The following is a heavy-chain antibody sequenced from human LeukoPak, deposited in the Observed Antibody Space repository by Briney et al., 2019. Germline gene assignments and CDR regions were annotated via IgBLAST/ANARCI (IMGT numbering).Heavy chain of an antibody. Sequence: GGSLRLSCAASGFNFSDYAMHWVRQAPGKGLDWVAVVSYDGRITYYADSVEGRFTISRDKSKSTLYLQMNNLRSDDTAIYYCACDYWGQGTLVTVSS. J-gene: IGHJ4*02. CDR2: VSYDGRIT. V-gene: IGHV3-30*04. CDR3: ACDY. CDR1: GFNFSDYA.